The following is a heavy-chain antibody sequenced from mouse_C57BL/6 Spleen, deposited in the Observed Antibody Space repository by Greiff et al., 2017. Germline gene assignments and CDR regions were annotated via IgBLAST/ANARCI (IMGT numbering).Heavy chain of an antibody. CDR2: IHPNSGST. V-gene: IGHV1-64*01. CDR3: ASGRFLITTVVEGDYYAMDY. Sequence: QVQLQQPGAELVKPGASVKLSCKASGYTFTSYWMHWVKQRPGQGLEWIGMIHPNSGSTNYNEKFKSKATLTVDKSSSTAYMQLSRLTSEDSAVYYCASGRFLITTVVEGDYYAMDYWGQGTSVTVFS. D-gene: IGHD1-1*01. CDR1: GYTFTSYW. J-gene: IGHJ4*01.